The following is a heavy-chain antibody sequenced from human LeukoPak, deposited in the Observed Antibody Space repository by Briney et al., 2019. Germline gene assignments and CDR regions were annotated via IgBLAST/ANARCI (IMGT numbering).Heavy chain of an antibody. Sequence: VASVKVSCKASGYIFTSYYMYWVRQAPGQGLEWMGIINPSGGSIRYAQKFQGRVTMTRDTSTSTVYMELSSLRSEDTAVYYCARGRNYYDSSGYYYEGDAFDIWGQGTMVTVSS. D-gene: IGHD3-22*01. CDR1: GYIFTSYY. J-gene: IGHJ3*02. CDR3: ARGRNYYDSSGYYYEGDAFDI. CDR2: INPSGGSI. V-gene: IGHV1-46*01.